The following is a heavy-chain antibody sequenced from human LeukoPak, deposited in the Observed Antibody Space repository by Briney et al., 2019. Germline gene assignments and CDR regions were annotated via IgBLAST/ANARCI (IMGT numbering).Heavy chain of an antibody. Sequence: GGSLRLSCAASGFTFSSYAMTWVRQAPGKGLEWVSAISGSGGSTYYADSVKGRFTISRDNSKNTLYLQMNTLRAEDTAIYCCAKDRSTSWYFDYWGQGTLVTVSS. CDR3: AKDRSTSWYFDY. J-gene: IGHJ4*02. CDR2: ISGSGGST. D-gene: IGHD2-2*01. V-gene: IGHV3-23*01. CDR1: GFTFSSYA.